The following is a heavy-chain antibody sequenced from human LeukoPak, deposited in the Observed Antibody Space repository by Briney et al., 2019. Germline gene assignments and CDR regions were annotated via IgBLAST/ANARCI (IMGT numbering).Heavy chain of an antibody. CDR2: ISYDGTKQ. CDR3: ARDHYSDISGYLDY. D-gene: IGHD3-22*01. V-gene: IGHV3-30-3*01. CDR1: GFTFSINA. J-gene: IGHJ4*02. Sequence: GRSLRLSCEGSGFTFSINAMHWVRQAPGKGLEWLAVISYDGTKQYFADSVKGRFTISRDIVKNSLYLEMNSLRVEDSAVYYCARDHYSDISGYLDYWGQGTPVTVSS.